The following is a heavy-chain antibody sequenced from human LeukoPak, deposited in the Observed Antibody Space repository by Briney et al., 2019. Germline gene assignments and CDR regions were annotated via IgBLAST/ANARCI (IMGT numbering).Heavy chain of an antibody. CDR2: ISAYNGNT. CDR3: ARGSYSSGIGDYYYYYGMDV. J-gene: IGHJ6*02. CDR1: GYTFTSYG. D-gene: IGHD6-19*01. V-gene: IGHV1-18*01. Sequence: ASVKVSCKASGYTFTSYGISWVRQAPGRGLEWMGWISAYNGNTNYAQKLQGRVTMTTDTSTSTAYMELRSLRSDDTAVYYCARGSYSSGIGDYYYYYGMDVWGQGTTVTVSS.